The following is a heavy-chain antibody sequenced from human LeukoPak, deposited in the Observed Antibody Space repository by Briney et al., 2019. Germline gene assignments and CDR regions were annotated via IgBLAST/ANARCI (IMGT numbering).Heavy chain of an antibody. CDR2: IYHSGST. CDR3: ARHGCSSSWCGFDI. J-gene: IGHJ3*02. Sequence: KASETLSLTCAVSGGSVSSGGYSWSWIRQPPGKGLEWIGYIYHSGSTYYNPSLKSRVTISVDRSKNQFSLKLSSVTAADTAMYYCARHGCSSSWCGFDIWGQGTMVTVSS. V-gene: IGHV4-30-2*01. D-gene: IGHD6-13*01. CDR1: GGSVSSGGYS.